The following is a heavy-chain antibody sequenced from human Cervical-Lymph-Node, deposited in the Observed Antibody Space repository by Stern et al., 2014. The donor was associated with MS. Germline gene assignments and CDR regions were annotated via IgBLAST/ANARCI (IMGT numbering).Heavy chain of an antibody. CDR1: GFSLVTSGVR. Sequence: QVTLKESGPALVKPTQTLTMTCTFSGFSLVTSGVRVSWIRQPPGKALEWLERVEWNNKPFYNTSLMTRLTISKDTSKNQVVLTMTNVDPVYTATYYCARMMGSGYRHYFDYWGQGTPVTVS. CDR2: VEWNNKP. V-gene: IGHV2-70*04. D-gene: IGHD3-3*01. CDR3: ARMMGSGYRHYFDY. J-gene: IGHJ4*02.